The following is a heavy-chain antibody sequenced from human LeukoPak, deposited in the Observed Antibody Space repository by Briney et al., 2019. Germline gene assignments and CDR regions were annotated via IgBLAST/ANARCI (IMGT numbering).Heavy chain of an antibody. V-gene: IGHV4-4*02. Sequence: PSGTLSLTCAVSGGSITSRHWWSWVPQPPGKGLEWIGEIYHSGSTNYNPSLESRVTISLDKSKNQFSLKLSSVTAADTAVYYCARDRGDTATIDYWGQGTLVTVSS. CDR3: ARDRGDTATIDY. CDR1: GGSITSRHW. J-gene: IGHJ4*02. CDR2: IYHSGST. D-gene: IGHD5-18*01.